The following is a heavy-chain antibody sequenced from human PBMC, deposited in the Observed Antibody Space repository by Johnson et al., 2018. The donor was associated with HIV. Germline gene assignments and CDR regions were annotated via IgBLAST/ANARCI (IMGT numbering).Heavy chain of an antibody. CDR2: ISSSGNTI. Sequence: QVQLVESGGGLIQPGGSLRLSCAVSGFTFDDYGMSWVRQAPGKGLEWVSYISSSGNTIYYADSVKGRFTISRDNAKKSLYLQMNSLRAEDTAVYYCAVGGVGDVFDIGGQGTMVTVSS. CDR3: AVGGVGDVFDI. V-gene: IGHV3-11*04. J-gene: IGHJ3*02. D-gene: IGHD1-26*01. CDR1: GFTFDDYG.